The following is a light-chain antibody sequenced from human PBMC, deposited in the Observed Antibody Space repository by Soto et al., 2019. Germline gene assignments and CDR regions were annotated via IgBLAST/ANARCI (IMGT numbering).Light chain of an antibody. CDR2: GAS. Sequence: EIVLTQSPGTLSLSPGERATLSCSASQSLSSSYLTWYQQKPGQAPRLLIFGASNRATGIPDRFSGSGSGTDFTLTISRLEPEDFAVYYCQKSGSSPLTFGGGTKVEI. CDR1: QSLSSSY. CDR3: QKSGSSPLT. V-gene: IGKV3-20*01. J-gene: IGKJ4*01.